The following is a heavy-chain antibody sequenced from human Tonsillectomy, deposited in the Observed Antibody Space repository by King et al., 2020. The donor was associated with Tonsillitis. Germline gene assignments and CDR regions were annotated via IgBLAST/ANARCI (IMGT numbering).Heavy chain of an antibody. CDR3: ARGNGWYYFDY. CDR1: GYTFTSFY. D-gene: IGHD6-19*01. J-gene: IGHJ4*02. V-gene: IGHV1-8*01. Sequence: QLVQSGAEVKKPGASVKVSCKASGYTFTSFYINWVRQATGQGLEWMGWMNPDSGYTGYSPRFQGRFTMTRNTSISTAYMELSSLTSDDTAVYYCARGNGWYYFDYWGQGTLVTVSS. CDR2: MNPDSGYT.